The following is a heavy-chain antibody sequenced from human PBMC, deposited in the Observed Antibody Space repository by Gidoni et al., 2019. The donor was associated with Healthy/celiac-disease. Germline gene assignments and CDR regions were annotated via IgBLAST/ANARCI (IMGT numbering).Heavy chain of an antibody. V-gene: IGHV3-23*01. CDR2: ISGSGGST. J-gene: IGHJ6*02. Sequence: EVQLLEAGGGLVQPGGSLRLSCAASGFTFRSHAMNCVRQAPGKGLEWVSGISGSGGSTYYADSVKGRFTISRHNSKNTLYLQMNSLRAEDTALYYCAKDGPRVSSSSLYYFYYGMDVWGQGTTVTVSS. CDR1: GFTFRSHA. CDR3: AKDGPRVSSSSLYYFYYGMDV. D-gene: IGHD6-6*01.